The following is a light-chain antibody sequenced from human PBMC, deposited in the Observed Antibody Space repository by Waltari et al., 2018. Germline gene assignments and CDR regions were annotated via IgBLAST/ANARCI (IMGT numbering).Light chain of an antibody. J-gene: IGLJ2*01. CDR2: EVY. CDR1: SSDVGSYAL. CDR3: CSYAGSSTFT. V-gene: IGLV2-23*02. Sequence: QSALTQPAPVSRSPGQSITISCTGTSSDVGSYALVSWYQQHPGKAPKLMLYEVYKRPSGVSNRLSGSKSGNTASLTISGLQAEDEADYYCCSYAGSSTFTFGGGTKLTVL.